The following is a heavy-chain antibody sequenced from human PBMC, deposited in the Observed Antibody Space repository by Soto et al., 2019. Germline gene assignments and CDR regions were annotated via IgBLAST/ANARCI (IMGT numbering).Heavy chain of an antibody. J-gene: IGHJ4*02. CDR1: VFTFINFA. Sequence: PGGSLRLSCASSVFTFINFAMIWVRQAPGKGLEWVSGISASGGGTHYADSVKGRFTISRDNSKNTLTLQMNSVRAEDTAVYYCAKLAYSSTDYWGQGTLVTVS. D-gene: IGHD6-13*01. CDR2: ISASGGGT. CDR3: AKLAYSSTDY. V-gene: IGHV3-23*01.